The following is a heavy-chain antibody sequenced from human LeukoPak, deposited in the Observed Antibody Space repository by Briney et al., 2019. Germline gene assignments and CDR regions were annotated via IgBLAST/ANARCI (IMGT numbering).Heavy chain of an antibody. Sequence: SETLSLTCAVYGGAFSTYYWSWIRQPPGKGLEWIGEINQSGSTNYKPSLKSRVTISVDTSKNQFSLKLSSVTAADTAVYYCARHSIVGQWLVPFDYWGQGTLVTVSS. J-gene: IGHJ4*02. D-gene: IGHD6-19*01. CDR2: INQSGST. CDR1: GGAFSTYY. V-gene: IGHV4-34*01. CDR3: ARHSIVGQWLVPFDY.